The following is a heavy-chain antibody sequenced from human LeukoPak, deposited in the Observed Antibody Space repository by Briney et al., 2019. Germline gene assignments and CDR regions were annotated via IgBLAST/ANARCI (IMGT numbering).Heavy chain of an antibody. CDR3: ASLHGSGSYYKPNWFDP. CDR1: GFTFSSYA. Sequence: GGSLRLSCAASGFTFSSYAMSWVRQAPGKGLGWVSYISSSSSTIYYADSVKGRFTISRDNAKNSLYLQMNSLRAEDTAVYYCASLHGSGSYYKPNWFDPWGQGTLVTVSS. J-gene: IGHJ5*02. CDR2: ISSSSSTI. V-gene: IGHV3-48*04. D-gene: IGHD3-10*01.